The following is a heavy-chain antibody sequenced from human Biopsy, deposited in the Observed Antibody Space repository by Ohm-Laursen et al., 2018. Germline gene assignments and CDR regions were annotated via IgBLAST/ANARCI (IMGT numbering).Heavy chain of an antibody. J-gene: IGHJ5*02. CDR3: ARAPPLIRGVVESWFDP. D-gene: IGHD3-10*01. CDR2: IYITGET. V-gene: IGHV4-4*07. Sequence: TLSLTCTVSSGYISHYYWTWIRQPAGQGLEWIGRIYITGETDYNPSLKSRVTMSVDSSKKQFSLKLKSVTAADTAIYYCARAPPLIRGVVESWFDPWGQGILVTVSS. CDR1: SGYISHYY.